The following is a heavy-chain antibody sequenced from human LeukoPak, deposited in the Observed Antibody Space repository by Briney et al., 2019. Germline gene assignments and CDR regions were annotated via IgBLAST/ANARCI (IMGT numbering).Heavy chain of an antibody. CDR3: ARAEPWFGELFPDY. V-gene: IGHV3-53*01. Sequence: GGSLRLSCVASGLTVSNNYMTWVRQAPGKGLEYISALYSGGSTYYADSVKGRFTISRDNSKNTLFLQMNTLRTADTAVYYCARAEPWFGELFPDYWGQGTLVTVSS. CDR2: LYSGGST. J-gene: IGHJ4*02. CDR1: GLTVSNNY. D-gene: IGHD3-10*01.